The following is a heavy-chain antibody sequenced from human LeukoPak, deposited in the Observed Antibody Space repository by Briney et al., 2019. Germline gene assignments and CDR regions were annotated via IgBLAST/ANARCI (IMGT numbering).Heavy chain of an antibody. CDR1: GGSFSGYY. Sequence: SETLSLTCAVYGGSFSGYYWSWIRQPPGKGLEWIGEINHSGSTNYNPSLKSRVTISVDTSKNQFSLKLSSVTAADTAVYYCARIPNRVGAFDIWGQGTMVTVSS. V-gene: IGHV4-34*01. CDR3: ARIPNRVGAFDI. J-gene: IGHJ3*02. D-gene: IGHD1-26*01. CDR2: INHSGST.